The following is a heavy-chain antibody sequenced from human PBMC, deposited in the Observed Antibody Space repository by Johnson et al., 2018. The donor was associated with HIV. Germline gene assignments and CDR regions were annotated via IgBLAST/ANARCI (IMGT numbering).Heavy chain of an antibody. Sequence: VQLVESGGGVVRPGGSLRLSCAASGFTFDDYGMSWVRQAPGKGLEWVSGINWNGGSTGYADSVKGRFTISRDNSKNTLYLQMNSLGAEDTACDYFAKGSIVVGTRGAFDIWGQGTMVTVSS. CDR2: INWNGGST. J-gene: IGHJ3*02. V-gene: IGHV3-20*04. CDR3: AKGSIVVGTRGAFDI. CDR1: GFTFDDYG. D-gene: IGHD3-22*01.